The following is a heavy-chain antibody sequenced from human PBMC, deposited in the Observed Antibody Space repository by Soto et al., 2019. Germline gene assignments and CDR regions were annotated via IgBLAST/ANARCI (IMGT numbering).Heavy chain of an antibody. CDR1: GFTFSSHW. Sequence: VQLVESGGGLVQPGGSLRLSCVGSGFTFSSHWMHWVRQTPGKGPGWVSRIRGDGSSTTYAESVRGRFAISRDNAKNTLYLEMNNLRAEDSAVYFCAREIIAVMGASRWFAPWGLGTQVTVSS. CDR3: AREIIAVMGASRWFAP. V-gene: IGHV3-74*01. D-gene: IGHD6-19*01. CDR2: IRGDGSST. J-gene: IGHJ5*02.